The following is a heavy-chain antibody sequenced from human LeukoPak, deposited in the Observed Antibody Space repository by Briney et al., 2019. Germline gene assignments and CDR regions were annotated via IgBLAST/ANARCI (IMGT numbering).Heavy chain of an antibody. J-gene: IGHJ3*02. CDR1: GYTFTGYY. CDR2: INPNSGGT. Sequence: GASVKVSCKASGYTFTGYYMHWVRQAPGQGLEWMGWINPNSGGTNYARKFQGRVTMTRDTSISTAYMELSRLRSDDTAVYYCARVRTYYDILTGQRVDAFDIWGQGTMVTVSS. D-gene: IGHD3-9*01. V-gene: IGHV1-2*02. CDR3: ARVRTYYDILTGQRVDAFDI.